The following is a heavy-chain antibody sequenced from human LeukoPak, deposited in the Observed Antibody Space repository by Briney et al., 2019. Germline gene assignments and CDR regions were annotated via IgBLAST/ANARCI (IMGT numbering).Heavy chain of an antibody. J-gene: IGHJ4*02. CDR1: GFTVSSNY. CDR3: APKLFV. Sequence: GGSLRLSCAASGFTVSSNYMSWVRQAPGKGLEWVSAISISGGNTYYADSVKGRFTISRDNSKNTLYLQMNSLRAEDTAVYYCAPKLFVWGQGTLVTVSS. D-gene: IGHD1-7*01. V-gene: IGHV3-23*01. CDR2: ISISGGNT.